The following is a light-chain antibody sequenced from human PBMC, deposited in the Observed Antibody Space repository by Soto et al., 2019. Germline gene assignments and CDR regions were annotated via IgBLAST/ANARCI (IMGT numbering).Light chain of an antibody. CDR1: ASNIGNDY. J-gene: IGLJ1*01. CDR2: DNN. CDR3: GAWDSSLHVYV. Sequence: QSVLTQPPSVSAAPGHKVTISCSGTASNIGNDYVSWYQQLPGEAPQLLIYDNNRRPSGIPDRFSGSRSDTSATLGITGLQTGAEADYYCGAWDSSLHVYVFGTGTKVTVL. V-gene: IGLV1-51*01.